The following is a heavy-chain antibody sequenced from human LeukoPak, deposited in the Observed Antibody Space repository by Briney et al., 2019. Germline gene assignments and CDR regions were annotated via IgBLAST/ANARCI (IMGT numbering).Heavy chain of an antibody. J-gene: IGHJ3*02. CDR2: INPNSGGT. D-gene: IGHD3-10*01. CDR1: GYTFTGYY. CDR3: ARQFIWFGELFDAFDI. Sequence: ASVKVSCKASGYTFTGYYMHWVRQAPGQGLEWMGWINPNSGGTNYAQKFQGRVTMTRDTSISTAYMELSRLRSDDTAVYYCARQFIWFGELFDAFDIWGQGTMVTVSS. V-gene: IGHV1-2*02.